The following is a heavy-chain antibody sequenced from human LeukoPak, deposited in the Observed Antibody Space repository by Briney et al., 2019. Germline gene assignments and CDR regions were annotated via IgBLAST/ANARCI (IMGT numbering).Heavy chain of an antibody. V-gene: IGHV1-8*01. CDR1: GYTYTSYD. CDR2: MSPNSGDT. Sequence: GASVRVSCKASGYTYTSYDSNRVRQAPGQGLDWMGWMSPNSGDTGYAHEFQGRLTMTRDTSISTAYMELSSLRSEDTAVYYCVRTPPNWGADYWGQGTLVTVSS. D-gene: IGHD3-16*01. J-gene: IGHJ4*02. CDR3: VRTPPNWGADY.